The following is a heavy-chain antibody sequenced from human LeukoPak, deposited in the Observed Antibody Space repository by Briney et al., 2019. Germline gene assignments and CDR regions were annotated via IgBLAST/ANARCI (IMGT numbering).Heavy chain of an antibody. D-gene: IGHD3-10*01. V-gene: IGHV1-69*04. J-gene: IGHJ4*02. CDR2: IIPILGIA. CDR3: ARDRGKLKYYLDY. CDR1: GGTFSSYA. Sequence: SVKVSCKASGGTFSSYAISWVRQAPGQGLEWMGRIIPILGIANYAQKFQGRVTITADKSTSTAYMELSSLRSEDTAVYYCARDRGKLKYYLDYWGQGTLVTVSS.